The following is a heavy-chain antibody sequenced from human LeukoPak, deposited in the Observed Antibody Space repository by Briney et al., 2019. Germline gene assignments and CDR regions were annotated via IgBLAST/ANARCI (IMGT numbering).Heavy chain of an antibody. CDR1: GFTFSNYW. J-gene: IGHJ6*03. Sequence: PGGSLRLSCAASGFTFSNYWMTWVRQAPGKGLEWVANIKHDGSEDYYLDSVKGRFTISRDNAKNSLYLQMNSLRAEDTAVYYCARDSYYYGSASHRRISMDVWGKGTTVTVSS. CDR2: IKHDGSED. D-gene: IGHD3-10*01. V-gene: IGHV3-7*01. CDR3: ARDSYYYGSASHRRISMDV.